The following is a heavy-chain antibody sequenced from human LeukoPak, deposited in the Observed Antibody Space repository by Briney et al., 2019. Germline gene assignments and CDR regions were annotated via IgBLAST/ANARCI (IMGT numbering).Heavy chain of an antibody. CDR1: GGTFSSYT. D-gene: IGHD3-3*01. V-gene: IGHV1-69*04. CDR2: IISILDIA. CDR3: AREGADFWSGSAQNWFDP. Sequence: SVRVSCKASGGTFSSYTISWVRQAPGQGLEWMGRIISILDIANYAQKFQGRVTITADKSTSTAYMELSSLRSEDTAVYYCAREGADFWSGSAQNWFDPWGQGTLVTVSS. J-gene: IGHJ5*02.